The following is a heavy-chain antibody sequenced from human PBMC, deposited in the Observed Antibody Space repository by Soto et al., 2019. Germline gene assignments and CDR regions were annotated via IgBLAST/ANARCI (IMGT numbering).Heavy chain of an antibody. V-gene: IGHV1-2*02. D-gene: IGHD2-21*01. J-gene: IGHJ4*02. Sequence: VASVKVSCKASGYIFTAYSMHWVRQAPGQGLEWVGWFNPNSGDTIYAQKFQGRVTLTRDTSISTAYMELYSLRSDDTAVYYCAREASSVISLDYWGQGTLVTVSS. CDR3: AREASSVISLDY. CDR1: GYIFTAYS. CDR2: FNPNSGDT.